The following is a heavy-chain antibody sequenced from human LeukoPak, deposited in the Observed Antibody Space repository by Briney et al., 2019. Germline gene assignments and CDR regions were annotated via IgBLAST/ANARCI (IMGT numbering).Heavy chain of an antibody. V-gene: IGHV3-74*01. Sequence: PGGSLRLSCTASGFTLSSYWMHWVRQVPGKGLVWVSRIDFDGSSTNYADSVKGRFTISRDNAKNTLYLQMNNLRAEDTAVYSCARANNFDYWGQGTLVTVSS. CDR3: ARANNFDY. D-gene: IGHD4/OR15-4a*01. J-gene: IGHJ4*02. CDR2: IDFDGSST. CDR1: GFTLSSYW.